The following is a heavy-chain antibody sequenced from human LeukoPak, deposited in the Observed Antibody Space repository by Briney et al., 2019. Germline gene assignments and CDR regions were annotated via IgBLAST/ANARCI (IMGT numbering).Heavy chain of an antibody. J-gene: IGHJ4*02. CDR3: ARDDYNWNYYFDY. CDR2: ISSSGFTI. CDR1: GFTFSDYY. V-gene: IGHV3-11*01. Sequence: PGGSLRLSCAASGFTFSDYYMGWIRQAPGKGLEWVSYISSSGFTIYYADSVKGRFTISRDNAKNSLYLQMNSLRAEDTAVYYCARDDYNWNYYFDYWGQGTLVAGSS. D-gene: IGHD1-7*01.